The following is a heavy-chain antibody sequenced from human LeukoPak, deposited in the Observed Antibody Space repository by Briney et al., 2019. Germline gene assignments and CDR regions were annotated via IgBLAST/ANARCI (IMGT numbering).Heavy chain of an antibody. Sequence: SETLSLTCTVSGGSISSSSYYWGWIRQPPGKGLEWIGSIYYSGSTYYNPSLKSRVTISVDTSKNQFSLKLSSVTAADTAVYYCARVFLGEYYFDYWGQGTLVTVSS. D-gene: IGHD3-16*01. CDR3: ARVFLGEYYFDY. CDR2: IYYSGST. V-gene: IGHV4-39*07. CDR1: GGSISSSSYY. J-gene: IGHJ4*02.